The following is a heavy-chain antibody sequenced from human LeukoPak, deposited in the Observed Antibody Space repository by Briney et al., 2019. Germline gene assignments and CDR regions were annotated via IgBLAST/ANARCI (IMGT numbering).Heavy chain of an antibody. CDR1: GYTFSSYG. CDR2: ISPYNGST. D-gene: IGHD3-10*01. Sequence: GASVSVSCMASGYTFSSYGINWVRQAPGQGLEWMGWISPYNGSTNYPQIFQGRVTMPTDPSTSPPYMDLRSLRSDDTAVNFCARDPRRYGSGSYYMDVWRKGTTVTVSS. CDR3: ARDPRRYGSGSYYMDV. J-gene: IGHJ6*03. V-gene: IGHV1-18*01.